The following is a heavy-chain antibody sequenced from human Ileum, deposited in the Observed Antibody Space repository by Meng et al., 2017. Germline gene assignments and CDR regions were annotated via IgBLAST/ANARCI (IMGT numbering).Heavy chain of an antibody. CDR3: ARDHMGSLDY. J-gene: IGHJ4*02. D-gene: IGHD1-26*01. CDR1: GGPISTSDW. CDR2: IHHSGST. Sequence: QVQLQESGPGLLKPSGTLSLTCAVSGGPISTSDWWSWVRQPPGKGLEWIGEIHHSGSTNYNPSLKSRVTISLDTSRNQFSLSLSSVTAADTAVYYCARDHMGSLDYWGQGILVTVSS. V-gene: IGHV4-4*02.